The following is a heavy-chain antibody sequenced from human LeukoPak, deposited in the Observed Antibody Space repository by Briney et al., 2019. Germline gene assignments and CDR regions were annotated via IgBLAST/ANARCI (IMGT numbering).Heavy chain of an antibody. J-gene: IGHJ4*02. V-gene: IGHV3-48*03. D-gene: IGHD6-6*01. Sequence: GGTLRLSCAASGFTFSSYEMNWVRQAPGKGLEWLSYINNSGGTIYYADSVKGRFTISRDTAKNSLYLQMNSLRAEDTAVYYCARGEWSSSPFDYWGQGTLVTVSS. CDR2: INNSGGTI. CDR1: GFTFSSYE. CDR3: ARGEWSSSPFDY.